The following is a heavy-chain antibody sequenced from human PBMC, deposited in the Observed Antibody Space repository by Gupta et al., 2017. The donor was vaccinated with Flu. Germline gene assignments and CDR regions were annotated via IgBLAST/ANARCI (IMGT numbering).Heavy chain of an antibody. CDR1: GFTFSNYA. D-gene: IGHD1-14*01. CDR3: AKRIDTGFDY. Sequence: EVQLLESGGGLVQPGESLRLSCAASGFTFSNYAMSWVRQAPGKGLEWVSDVSGSVTIAYYADSVQGRFIISRDNSKSTVYLQMNSLIAEDTAVYYCAKRIDTGFDYWGQGALVIVSS. V-gene: IGHV3-23*01. J-gene: IGHJ4*02. CDR2: VSGSVTIA.